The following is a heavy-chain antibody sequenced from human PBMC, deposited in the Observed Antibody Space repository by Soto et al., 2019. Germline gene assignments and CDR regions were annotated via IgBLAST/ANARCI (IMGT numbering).Heavy chain of an antibody. CDR3: ARDDVRIDGYYYGMDV. J-gene: IGHJ6*02. CDR2: INHSGST. D-gene: IGHD2-8*01. Sequence: SETLSLTCAVYGGSFSGYYWTWTRQPPGTGLEWIGEINHSGSTNYNPSLKSRVTISVDTSKNQFSLKLTSVTAADTAVYYCARDDVRIDGYYYGMDVWGQGTTVTVSS. CDR1: GGSFSGYY. V-gene: IGHV4-34*01.